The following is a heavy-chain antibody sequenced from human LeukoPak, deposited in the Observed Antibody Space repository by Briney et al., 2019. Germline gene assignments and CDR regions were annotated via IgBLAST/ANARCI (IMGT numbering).Heavy chain of an antibody. CDR1: GGSISSYY. Sequence: SETLSLTRTVSGGSISSYYWSWIRQPPGKGLEWIGYIYYSGSTTYNPSLKSRVTISVDPSKNQFSLKLSSVTAADTDVYYCASSRRYHHNNFDYWGQGTLVTVSS. CDR3: ASSRRYHHNNFDY. CDR2: IYYSGST. J-gene: IGHJ4*02. D-gene: IGHD1-1*01. V-gene: IGHV4-59*01.